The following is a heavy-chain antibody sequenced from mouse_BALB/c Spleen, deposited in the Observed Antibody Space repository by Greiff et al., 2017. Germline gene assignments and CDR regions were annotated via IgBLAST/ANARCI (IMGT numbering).Heavy chain of an antibody. V-gene: IGHV3-8*02. J-gene: IGHJ3*01. Sequence: VQLKESGPSLVKPSQTLSLTCSVTGDSITSGYWNWIRKFPGNKLEYMGYISYSGSTYYNPSLKSRISITRDTSKNQYYLQLNSVTTEDTATYYCARYKMITTGFAYWGQGTLVTVSA. CDR3: ARYKMITTGFAY. CDR1: GDSITSGY. CDR2: ISYSGST. D-gene: IGHD2-4*01.